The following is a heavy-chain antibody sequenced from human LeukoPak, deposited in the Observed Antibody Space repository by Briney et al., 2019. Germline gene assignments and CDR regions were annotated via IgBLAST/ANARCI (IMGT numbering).Heavy chain of an antibody. CDR2: IYSSGST. CDR1: GGSISSYY. Sequence: PSETLSLTCNVSGGSISSYYWSWIRQPPGKGLEWIGYIYSSGSTNYNPSLKSRVTISLDTSKNQFSLKLSSVTAADTAVYYCARAILSGHPDSWGQGTLVIVFS. J-gene: IGHJ4*02. CDR3: ARAILSGHPDS. V-gene: IGHV4-59*01. D-gene: IGHD3-3*01.